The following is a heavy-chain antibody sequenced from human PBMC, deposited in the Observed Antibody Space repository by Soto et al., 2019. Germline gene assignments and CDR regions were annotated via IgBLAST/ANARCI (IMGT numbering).Heavy chain of an antibody. J-gene: IGHJ4*02. CDR2: INPNSGGT. CDR3: ARGPTFIAALPSYFDY. CDR1: GYTFTGYY. Sequence: QVQLVQSGAEVKKPGASVKVSCKASGYTFTGYYMHWVRQAPGQGLEWMGWINPNSGGTNYAQKFQGRVTMTRDTSISTAYMELSRLRSDDTAVYYCARGPTFIAALPSYFDYWGQGTLVTVSS. V-gene: IGHV1-2*02. D-gene: IGHD6-13*01.